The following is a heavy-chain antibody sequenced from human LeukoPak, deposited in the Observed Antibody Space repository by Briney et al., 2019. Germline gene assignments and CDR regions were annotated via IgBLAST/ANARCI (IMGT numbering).Heavy chain of an antibody. Sequence: PSETLSLTCTVSGGSISSYYWSWIRQPAGKGLEWIGRIYTSGSTNYNPSLKSRVTMSVDTSKNQFSLKLSSVTAADTAVYYCARVRYSSSSGDAFDIWGQGTMVTVSS. CDR1: GGSISSYY. D-gene: IGHD6-6*01. CDR3: ARVRYSSSSGDAFDI. V-gene: IGHV4-4*07. J-gene: IGHJ3*02. CDR2: IYTSGST.